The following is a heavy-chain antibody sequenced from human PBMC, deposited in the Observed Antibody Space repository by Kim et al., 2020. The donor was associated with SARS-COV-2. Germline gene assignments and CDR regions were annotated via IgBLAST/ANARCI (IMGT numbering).Heavy chain of an antibody. Sequence: GGSLRLSCAASGFTFSSYGMHWVRQAPGKGLEWVAVIWYDGSNKYYADSVKGRFTISRDNSKNTLYLQMNSLRAEDTAVYYCARDRLSQHSSGYYLTNYWYFDLWGRGTLVTVSS. CDR2: IWYDGSNK. J-gene: IGHJ2*01. CDR1: GFTFSSYG. D-gene: IGHD3-22*01. CDR3: ARDRLSQHSSGYYLTNYWYFDL. V-gene: IGHV3-33*01.